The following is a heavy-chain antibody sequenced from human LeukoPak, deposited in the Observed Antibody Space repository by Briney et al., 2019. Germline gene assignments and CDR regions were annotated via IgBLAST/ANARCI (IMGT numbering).Heavy chain of an antibody. J-gene: IGHJ4*02. CDR2: INHSGST. D-gene: IGHD2-2*01. Sequence: SETLSLTCTVSGDSISSGSYYWSWIRQPPGKGLEWIGEINHSGSTNYNPSLKSRVTISVDTSKNQFSLKLSSVTAADTAVYYCARCLLFSSTSCYDYWGQGTLVTVSS. CDR3: ARCLLFSSTSCYDY. V-gene: IGHV4-39*07. CDR1: GDSISSGSYY.